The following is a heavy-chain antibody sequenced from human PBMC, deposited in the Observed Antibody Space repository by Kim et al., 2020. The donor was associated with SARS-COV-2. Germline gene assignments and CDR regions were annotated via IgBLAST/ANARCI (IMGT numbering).Heavy chain of an antibody. J-gene: IGHJ4*02. Sequence: GGSLRLSCAASGFTFSSYGMHWVRQAPGKGLEWVAVISYDGSNKYYADSVKGRFTISRDNSKNTLYLQMNSLRAEDTAVYYCAKASSVGYYFDYWGQGTLVTVSS. CDR1: GFTFSSYG. CDR3: AKASSVGYYFDY. V-gene: IGHV3-30*18. CDR2: ISYDGSNK. D-gene: IGHD3-10*01.